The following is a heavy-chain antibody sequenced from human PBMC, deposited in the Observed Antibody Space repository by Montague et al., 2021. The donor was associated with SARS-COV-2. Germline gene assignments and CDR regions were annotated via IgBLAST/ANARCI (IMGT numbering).Heavy chain of an antibody. CDR1: GGSISSYY. J-gene: IGHJ5*02. CDR2: MSYSGTT. CDR3: ASGRDQLGWFDP. D-gene: IGHD7-27*01. V-gene: IGHV4-59*01. Sequence: SETLSLTCTVSGGSISSYYWSWIRQPPGKGLEWIGYMSYSGTTNYNPSLRSRLTMSIDTSKDQLSLKLSSLTAADAAVYYCASGRDQLGWFDPWGQGTLVTVSS.